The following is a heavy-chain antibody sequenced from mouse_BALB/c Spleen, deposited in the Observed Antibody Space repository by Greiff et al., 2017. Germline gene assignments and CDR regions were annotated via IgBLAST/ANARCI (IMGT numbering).Heavy chain of an antibody. D-gene: IGHD2-10*02. CDR2: ISDGGSYT. Sequence: EVKLVESGGGLVTPGRSLYLSCAASGFTFSDYYVCWVRQTPEKRLEWVATISDGGSYTYYPDSVKGRFTISRDNAKNNLYLQMSSLKSEDTAMYYCAREKYGSLDYWGQGTTLTVSA. CDR1: GFTFSDYY. V-gene: IGHV5-4*02. CDR3: AREKYGSLDY. J-gene: IGHJ2*01.